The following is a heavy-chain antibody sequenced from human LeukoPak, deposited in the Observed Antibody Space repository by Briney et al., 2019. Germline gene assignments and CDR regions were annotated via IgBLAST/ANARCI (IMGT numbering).Heavy chain of an antibody. CDR2: IRAYNGDT. CDR3: ARFFALLGYYMDI. Sequence: ASVKVSCKASGYTFTTYGISWVRQAPGQGLEWMGWIRAYNGDTNYAHNFQGRVTMTTETSTTTSYIELSSLRSDKPAVYYCARFFALLGYYMDIWGKGTTVTVSS. D-gene: IGHD3-3*01. V-gene: IGHV1-18*01. CDR1: GYTFTTYG. J-gene: IGHJ6*03.